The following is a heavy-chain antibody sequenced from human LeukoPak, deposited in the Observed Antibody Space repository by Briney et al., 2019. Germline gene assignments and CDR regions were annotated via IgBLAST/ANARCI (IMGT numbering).Heavy chain of an antibody. V-gene: IGHV3-7*03. J-gene: IGHJ4*02. CDR2: IKLDGSEK. D-gene: IGHD3-3*01. CDR3: ARDQYDTWSRRGNFVT. CDR1: GFTLGKYW. Sequence: PGGSLRLSCVASGFTLGKYWMSWVRQAPGKGLEWVANIKLDGSEKNYVDSVKGRFTTSRDNTKNSLYLQMNSLRAEDTAVFYCARDQYDTWSRRGNFVTWGQRTLVIVSS.